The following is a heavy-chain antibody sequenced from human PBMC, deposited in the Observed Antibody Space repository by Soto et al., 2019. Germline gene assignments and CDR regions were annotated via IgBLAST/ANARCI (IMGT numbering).Heavy chain of an antibody. Sequence: SETLSLTCNVSGGSISGSYWSWIRQSPGKGLEWLGYVYYTGSTNYSPSLRSRVSISVDTSKNEFSLRLSSVTAADTAVYFCARSVAVPGAHIDYWGQGTQVTVSS. CDR2: VYYTGST. CDR3: ARSVAVPGAHIDY. CDR1: GGSISGSY. J-gene: IGHJ4*02. D-gene: IGHD6-19*01. V-gene: IGHV4-59*01.